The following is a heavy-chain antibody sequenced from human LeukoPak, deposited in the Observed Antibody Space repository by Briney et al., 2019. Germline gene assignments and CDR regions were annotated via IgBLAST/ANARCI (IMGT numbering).Heavy chain of an antibody. CDR2: IRYDGSNK. CDR3: AKDRYGSGSFYYFDY. D-gene: IGHD3-10*01. Sequence: GGSLRLSCAASGFSFSGYGMHWVRQAPGKGLEWVAFIRYDGSNKYYADSVKGRFTISRDNSKNTLYLQMNSLRAEDTAVYYCAKDRYGSGSFYYFDYWGQGTLVTVSS. J-gene: IGHJ4*02. V-gene: IGHV3-30*02. CDR1: GFSFSGYG.